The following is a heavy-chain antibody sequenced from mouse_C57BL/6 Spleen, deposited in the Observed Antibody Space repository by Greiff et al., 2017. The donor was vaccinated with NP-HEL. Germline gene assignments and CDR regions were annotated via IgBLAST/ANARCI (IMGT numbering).Heavy chain of an antibody. D-gene: IGHD1-1*01. CDR2: IWRGGST. V-gene: IGHV2-5*01. Sequence: QVHVKQSGPGLVQPSQSLSITCTVSGFSLTSYGVHWVRQSPGKGLEWLGVIWRGGSTDYNAAFMSRLSITKDNSKSQVFFKMNSLQADDTAIYYCAKKGSSYDAMDYWGQGTSVTVSS. CDR3: AKKGSSYDAMDY. J-gene: IGHJ4*01. CDR1: GFSLTSYG.